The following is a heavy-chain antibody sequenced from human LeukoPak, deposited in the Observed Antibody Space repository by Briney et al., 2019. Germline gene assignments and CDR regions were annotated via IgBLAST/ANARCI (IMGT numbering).Heavy chain of an antibody. V-gene: IGHV4-39*01. Sequence: SETLSLTCTVSGGSISSSSYYWGWIRQPPGKGLEWIGSIYYSGSTYYNPSLKSRVTISVDTSKNQFSLKLSSVTAADTAVYYCARAPTSEQQLQFDYWGQGTLVTVSS. CDR3: ARAPTSEQQLQFDY. J-gene: IGHJ4*02. CDR2: IYYSGST. D-gene: IGHD6-13*01. CDR1: GGSISSSSYY.